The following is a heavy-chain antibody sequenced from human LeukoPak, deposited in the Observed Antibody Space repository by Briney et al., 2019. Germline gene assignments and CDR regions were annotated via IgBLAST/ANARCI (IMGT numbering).Heavy chain of an antibody. CDR1: GYTFTGYY. Sequence: ASVKVSCKASGYTFTGYYMHWVRQAPGQGLEWMGWINPNSGGTNYAQKFQGRVTMTRDTSISTAYMELSRLRSDDTGVYYCAKTLARIYYDSSSHAFDIWGQGTMVTVSS. D-gene: IGHD3-22*01. V-gene: IGHV1-2*02. CDR2: INPNSGGT. CDR3: AKTLARIYYDSSSHAFDI. J-gene: IGHJ3*02.